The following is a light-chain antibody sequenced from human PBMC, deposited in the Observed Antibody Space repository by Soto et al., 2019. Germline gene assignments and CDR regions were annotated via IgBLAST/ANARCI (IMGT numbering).Light chain of an antibody. CDR2: DNN. V-gene: IGLV1-51*01. CDR3: GTWDSSLSAGPYV. J-gene: IGLJ1*01. Sequence: QSVLTQPPSVSAAPGQKVTISCSGSSSNIGNNYVSWYQQLPGTAPKLLIYDNNKRPSGIPDRFSGSKSGTSATLGITGRQTGDEADYYCGTWDSSLSAGPYVFGTGTKLTVL. CDR1: SSNIGNNY.